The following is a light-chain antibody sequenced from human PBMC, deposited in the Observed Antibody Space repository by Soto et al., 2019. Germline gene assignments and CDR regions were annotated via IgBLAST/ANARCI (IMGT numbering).Light chain of an antibody. CDR1: SSNIGKNF. V-gene: IGLV1-51*01. CDR3: GTWDSSLSAGV. J-gene: IGLJ1*01. CDR2: DNN. Sequence: QAVLTQPPSVSAAPGQTVTISCSGSSSNIGKNFVSWYQQVPGTAPKLLIYDNNHRPSHIPDRFSGSKSGTSATLGITGLQNGDEADYYCGTWDSSLSAGVFGSGTKLTVL.